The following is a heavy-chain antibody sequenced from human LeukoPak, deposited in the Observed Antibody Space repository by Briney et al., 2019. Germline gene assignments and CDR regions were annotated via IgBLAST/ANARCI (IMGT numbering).Heavy chain of an antibody. CDR2: IYYSGST. CDR1: GGSITSGVYY. D-gene: IGHD3-22*01. J-gene: IGHJ3*02. V-gene: IGHV4-39*01. CDR3: ARREVWNNRGTMIVVVKGAFDI. Sequence: SETLSLTCTVSGGSITSGVYYWGWIRQPPGKGLEWIGSIYYSGSTYYNPSLESRVTISVDTSKNQFSLKLSSVTAADTAVYYCARREVWNNRGTMIVVVKGAFDIWGQGTMVTVSS.